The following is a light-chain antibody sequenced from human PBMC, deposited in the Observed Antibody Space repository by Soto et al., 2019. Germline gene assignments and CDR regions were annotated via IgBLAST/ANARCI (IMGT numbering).Light chain of an antibody. V-gene: IGLV1-40*01. CDR2: GNN. CDR1: SSNIGAGYD. J-gene: IGLJ2*01. CDR3: QSYDSSLRVV. Sequence: QSVLTQPPSVSGAPGQRVTISCTGSSSNIGAGYDVFWYHQLPGTAPKLLIYGNNNRPSGVPDRFSGSKSGTSASLAITGLQAEDEADYYCQSYDSSLRVVFGGGTKLTVL.